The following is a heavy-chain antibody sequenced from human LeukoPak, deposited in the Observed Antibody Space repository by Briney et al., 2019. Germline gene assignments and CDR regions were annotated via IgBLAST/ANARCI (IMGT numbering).Heavy chain of an antibody. Sequence: GGSLRLSCAASGFTFSSYSMNWVRQAPGKGLEWVSSISSSSSYIYYADSVKGRFTISRDNAKNSLYLQMNSLRAEDTAVYYCARDSGTTGTTGGAFDIWGQGTMVTVSS. V-gene: IGHV3-21*01. D-gene: IGHD1-1*01. J-gene: IGHJ3*02. CDR2: ISSSSSYI. CDR1: GFTFSSYS. CDR3: ARDSGTTGTTGGAFDI.